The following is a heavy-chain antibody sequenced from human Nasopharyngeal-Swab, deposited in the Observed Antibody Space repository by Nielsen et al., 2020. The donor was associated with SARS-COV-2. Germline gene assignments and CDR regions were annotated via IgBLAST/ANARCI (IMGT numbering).Heavy chain of an antibody. D-gene: IGHD4-17*01. Sequence: KVSCKASGGTFSSYAISWVRQAPGQGLEWMGRIIPILGIANYAQKFQGRVTITADKSTSTAYMELSSLRSEDTAVYYCAGPRGDYGGFDYWGQGTLVTVSS. V-gene: IGHV1-69*04. CDR3: AGPRGDYGGFDY. J-gene: IGHJ4*02. CDR1: GGTFSSYA. CDR2: IIPILGIA.